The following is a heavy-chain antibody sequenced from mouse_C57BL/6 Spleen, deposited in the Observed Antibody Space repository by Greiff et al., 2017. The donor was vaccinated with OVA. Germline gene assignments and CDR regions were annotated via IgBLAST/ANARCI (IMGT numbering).Heavy chain of an antibody. CDR2: IYPGDGDT. D-gene: IGHD1-1*01. CDR3: ARSPTTVVPDY. J-gene: IGHJ2*01. Sequence: QVQLKESGPELVKPGASVKISCKASGYAFSSSWMNWVKQRPGKGLEWIGRIYPGDGDTNYNGKFKGKATLTADKSSSTAYMQLSSLTSEDSAVYFCARSPTTVVPDYWGQGTTLTVSS. V-gene: IGHV1-82*01. CDR1: GYAFSSSW.